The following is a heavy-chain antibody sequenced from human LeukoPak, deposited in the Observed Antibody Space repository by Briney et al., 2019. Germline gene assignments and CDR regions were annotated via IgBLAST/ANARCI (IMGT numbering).Heavy chain of an antibody. D-gene: IGHD6-19*01. CDR1: GYTFTSYG. CDR2: ISVYNGNK. CDR3: ARDPDSSGWYQLVRGVYFDS. J-gene: IGHJ4*02. Sequence: ASVKVSCKASGYTFTSYGISWVRQAPGQGLEWMGWISVYNGNKKYAQKLQGRVTMTTDTSTSTAYMELRRLRSDDTAVYYCARDPDSSGWYQLVRGVYFDSWGQGTLVTVSS. V-gene: IGHV1-18*01.